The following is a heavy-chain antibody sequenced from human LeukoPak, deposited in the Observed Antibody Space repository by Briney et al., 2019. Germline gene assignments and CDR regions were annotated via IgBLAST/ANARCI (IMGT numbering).Heavy chain of an antibody. CDR2: IWYDGSNK. D-gene: IGHD5-12*01. J-gene: IGHJ4*02. CDR1: GFTFSSYG. V-gene: IGHV3-33*01. Sequence: PGGSLRLSCAASGFTFSSYGMHWVRQAPGKGLEWVAVIWYDGSNKYYADSVKGRFTISRDNSKNTLYLQMNSLRAEDTAVYYCARAHGSGGDYFDYWGQGTLVTVSS. CDR3: ARAHGSGGDYFDY.